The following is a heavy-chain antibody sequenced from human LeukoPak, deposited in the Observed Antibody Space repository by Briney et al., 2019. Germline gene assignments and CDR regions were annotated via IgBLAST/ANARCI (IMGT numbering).Heavy chain of an antibody. CDR2: INTDGSST. CDR1: GFTFSSYW. CDR3: AREWNTAYDY. V-gene: IGHV3-74*01. Sequence: GGSLRLSCAASGFTFSSYWMHWVRRAPGKGLVWVSRINTDGSSTSYADSVKGRFTISRDNAKNTLYLQMNSLRAEDTSVYYCAREWNTAYDYWGQGTLVTVSS. D-gene: IGHD5-18*01. J-gene: IGHJ4*02.